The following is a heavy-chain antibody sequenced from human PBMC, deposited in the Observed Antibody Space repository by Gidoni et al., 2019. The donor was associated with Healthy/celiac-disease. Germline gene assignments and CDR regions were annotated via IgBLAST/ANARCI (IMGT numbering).Heavy chain of an antibody. J-gene: IGHJ1*01. CDR1: GFPFSSYA. CDR2: ISGSGGST. Sequence: EVQLLESGGGLVQPGGSLRLSCAASGFPFSSYAMSWVRQAPGKGLEWVSAISGSGGSTYYADSVKGRFTISRDNSKNTLYLQMNSLRAEDTAVYYCAKDSSGYYSIGEYFQHWGQGTLVTVSS. D-gene: IGHD3-22*01. V-gene: IGHV3-23*01. CDR3: AKDSSGYYSIGEYFQH.